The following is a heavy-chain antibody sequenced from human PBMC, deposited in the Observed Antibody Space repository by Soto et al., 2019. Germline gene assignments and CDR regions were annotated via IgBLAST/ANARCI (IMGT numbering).Heavy chain of an antibody. CDR1: GGSISSSTYY. J-gene: IGHJ4*02. D-gene: IGHD5-18*01. V-gene: IGHV4-39*01. CDR3: ARRRDSYGSYYFDS. CDR2: IYYTGST. Sequence: SETLSLTCTVSGGSISSSTYYWGWIRQPPGKGLEWIGSIYYTGSTYSNPSLKSRVTISVDTSKNQFSLKLSSVTAADTAVYYCARRRDSYGSYYFDSWGQGIQVTVS.